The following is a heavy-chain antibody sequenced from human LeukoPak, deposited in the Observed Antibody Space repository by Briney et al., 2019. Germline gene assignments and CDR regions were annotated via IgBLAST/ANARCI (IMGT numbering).Heavy chain of an antibody. CDR3: ARAYIISAGTFDF. D-gene: IGHD6-6*01. Sequence: GGSLRLSCAASGFTFSDYYMSWIRQAPGKGLEWVSYISDSSSTIYYADSVKGRFTISRDNAKNSLYLQMNSLRAEDTAVYYCARAYIISAGTFDFWGQGTRVTVSS. J-gene: IGHJ3*01. CDR1: GFTFSDYY. V-gene: IGHV3-11*04. CDR2: ISDSSSTI.